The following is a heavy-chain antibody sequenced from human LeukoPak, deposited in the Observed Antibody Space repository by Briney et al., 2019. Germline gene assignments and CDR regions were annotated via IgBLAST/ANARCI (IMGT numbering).Heavy chain of an antibody. V-gene: IGHV4-31*03. Sequence: PSETLSLTCTVSGGSISSGGYYWSWIRQHPGKGLEWIGYIYYSGSTYYNPSLKSRVTISVNTSKNQFSLKLSSVTAADTAVYYCASRRPTYYYDSSGSYDAFDIWGQGTMVTVSS. D-gene: IGHD3-22*01. J-gene: IGHJ3*02. CDR1: GGSISSGGYY. CDR3: ASRRPTYYYDSSGSYDAFDI. CDR2: IYYSGST.